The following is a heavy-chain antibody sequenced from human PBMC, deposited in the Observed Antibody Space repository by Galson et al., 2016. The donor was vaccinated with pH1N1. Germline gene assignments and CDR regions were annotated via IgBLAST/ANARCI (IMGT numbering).Heavy chain of an antibody. V-gene: IGHV1-69*05. CDR2: IIPMFGIT. CDR1: GATFNSNA. CDR3: ARGQGYHLQRGWFDP. J-gene: IGHJ5*02. Sequence: SVKVSCKASGATFNSNAFTWVRQAPGQGPEWMGGIIPMFGITNYAQKFQGRVTISTDELKSTAFMELSSLTSDDTAVYYCARGQGYHLQRGWFDPWGQGTLVSVSS. D-gene: IGHD2-15*01.